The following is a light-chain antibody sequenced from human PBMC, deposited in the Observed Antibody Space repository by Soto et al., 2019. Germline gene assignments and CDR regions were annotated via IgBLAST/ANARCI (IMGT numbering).Light chain of an antibody. CDR2: GAS. J-gene: IGKJ1*01. Sequence: EIVLTQSPGTLSLSPGERATLSCSASQSVSSSYLAWYRQKPGQAPRLLIYGASSRATGIPDRFSGSGSGTDFTLTISRLEPEDFAVYYCQQYGSSPRTFGQGTKVDIK. V-gene: IGKV3-20*01. CDR1: QSVSSSY. CDR3: QQYGSSPRT.